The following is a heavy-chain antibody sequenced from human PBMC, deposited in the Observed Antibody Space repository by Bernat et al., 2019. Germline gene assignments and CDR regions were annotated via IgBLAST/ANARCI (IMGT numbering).Heavy chain of an antibody. J-gene: IGHJ2*01. CDR3: ETEPMITSVREAPNWYVDL. D-gene: IGHD3-10*01. V-gene: IGHV1-24*01. Sequence: QVQLVQSGAEVKKPGASVKVSCTVSGYTLTELSMHWVRQAPGKGLEWMGGFDPEDGETIYAQKFQGRHTRNEDTSTDTAYMQLGSLRSEDPDVYYCETEPMITSVREAPNWYVDLWGRGTLVTVSS. CDR2: FDPEDGET. CDR1: GYTLTELS.